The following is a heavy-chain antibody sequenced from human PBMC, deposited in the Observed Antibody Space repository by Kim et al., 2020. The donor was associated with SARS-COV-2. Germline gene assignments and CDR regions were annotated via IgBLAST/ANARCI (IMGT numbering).Heavy chain of an antibody. Sequence: ASVKVSCKVSGYTLTELSMHWVRQAPGKGLEWMGGFDPEDGETIYAQKFQGRVTMTEDTSTDTAYMELSSPRSEDTAVYYCATAIAVAGTTIYYYYGMDVWGQGTTVTVSS. CDR1: GYTLTELS. V-gene: IGHV1-24*01. D-gene: IGHD6-19*01. J-gene: IGHJ6*02. CDR2: FDPEDGET. CDR3: ATAIAVAGTTIYYYYGMDV.